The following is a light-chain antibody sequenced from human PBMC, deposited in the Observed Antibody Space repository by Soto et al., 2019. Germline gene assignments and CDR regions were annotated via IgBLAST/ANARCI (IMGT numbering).Light chain of an antibody. CDR1: HNIDIC. V-gene: IGKV1-39*01. J-gene: IGKJ3*01. Sequence: DIQMTQSPSSLSASVGDRVTITCLASHNIDICLSWYHQKPGRAPNLLIYGASTLQNGVPSRFSGSGSGTDFSLTISSLQPEDFGTYYCQQSYSAPPLTFGPGTKVDNK. CDR2: GAS. CDR3: QQSYSAPPLT.